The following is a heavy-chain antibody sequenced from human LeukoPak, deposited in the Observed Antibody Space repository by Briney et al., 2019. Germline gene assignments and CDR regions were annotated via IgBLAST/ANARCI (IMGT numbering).Heavy chain of an antibody. D-gene: IGHD3-3*01. CDR2: INPNSGGT. V-gene: IGHV1-2*02. J-gene: IGHJ3*02. CDR1: GYTFTGYY. CDR3: ARTLFGVVNSAFDI. Sequence: ASVKVSCKASGYTFTGYYMHWVRQAPGQGLEWMGWINPNSGGTNYAQKFQGRVTMTRDTSISTAYMELSRLRSDDTAVYYCARTLFGVVNSAFDIWGQGTMVTVSS.